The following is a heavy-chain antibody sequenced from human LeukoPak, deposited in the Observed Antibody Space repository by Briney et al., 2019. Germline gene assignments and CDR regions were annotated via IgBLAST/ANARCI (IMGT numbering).Heavy chain of an antibody. CDR3: ARVGGVYAFDI. J-gene: IGHJ3*02. D-gene: IGHD1-26*01. V-gene: IGHV1-2*02. Sequence: GASVKVSCKASGYTFTGYYMHWVRQAPGQGLEWMGWINPNNGGTNYAQKFQGRVTMTRDTSISTAYMELNRLTSDDRAMYYCARVGGVYAFDIWGQGTMVTVSS. CDR2: INPNNGGT. CDR1: GYTFTGYY.